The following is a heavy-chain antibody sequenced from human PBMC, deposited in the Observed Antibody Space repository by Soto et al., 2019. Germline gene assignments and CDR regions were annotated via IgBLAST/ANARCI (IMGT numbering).Heavy chain of an antibody. CDR1: GFTFSSYA. Sequence: GGSLRLSCAASGFTFSSYAMSWVRQAPGKGLEWVSAISGSGGSTYYADSVKGRFTISRDNSKNTLYLQMNSLRAEDTAVYYCAKGRGCTNGVCYTGQRRPYYYYYMDVWGKGTTVTVSS. CDR3: AKGRGCTNGVCYTGQRRPYYYYYMDV. D-gene: IGHD2-8*01. J-gene: IGHJ6*03. V-gene: IGHV3-23*01. CDR2: ISGSGGST.